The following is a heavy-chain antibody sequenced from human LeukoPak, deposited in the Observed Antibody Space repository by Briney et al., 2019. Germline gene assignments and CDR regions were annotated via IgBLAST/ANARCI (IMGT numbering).Heavy chain of an antibody. CDR1: GGSISSYY. CDR3: ARVEDGYNYFWFDP. Sequence: SETLSLTCTVSGGSISSYYWSWIRQPSGKGLEWIGYIYYSGSTNYNPSLKSRVTISVDTSKNQFSLKLSSVTAADTAVYYCARVEDGYNYFWFDPWGQGTLVTVSS. J-gene: IGHJ5*02. V-gene: IGHV4-59*01. CDR2: IYYSGST. D-gene: IGHD5-24*01.